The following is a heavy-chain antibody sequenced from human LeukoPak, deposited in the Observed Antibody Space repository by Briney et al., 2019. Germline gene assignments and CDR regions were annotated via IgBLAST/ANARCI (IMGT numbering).Heavy chain of an antibody. CDR1: GRTFSSYA. J-gene: IGHJ4*02. Sequence: GASVKVSCKASGRTFSSYAISWVRQAPGQGLEWMGGIIPIFGTANYAQKFQGRVTITADESTSTAYMELSSLRSEDTAVYYCARDYGDLGGGFDYWGQGTLVTVSS. CDR3: ARDYGDLGGGFDY. V-gene: IGHV1-69*13. CDR2: IIPIFGTA. D-gene: IGHD4-17*01.